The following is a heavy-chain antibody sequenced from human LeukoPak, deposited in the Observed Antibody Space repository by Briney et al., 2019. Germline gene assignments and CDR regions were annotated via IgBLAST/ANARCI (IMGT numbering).Heavy chain of an antibody. CDR2: IYHSGST. D-gene: IGHD6-13*01. V-gene: IGHV4-59*01. Sequence: KPSETLSLTCTVSGDSISSYYWSWIRQPPGKALEWIGYIYHSGSTNYNPSLKSRVTISADTSKDQFSLKLASVTAADTAVYYCATGYSSTWYYFDYWGQGTLVTVSS. CDR1: GDSISSYY. J-gene: IGHJ4*02. CDR3: ATGYSSTWYYFDY.